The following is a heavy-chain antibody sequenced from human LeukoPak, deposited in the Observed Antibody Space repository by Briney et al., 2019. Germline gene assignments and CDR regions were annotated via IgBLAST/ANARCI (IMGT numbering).Heavy chain of an antibody. V-gene: IGHV4-59*08. CDR3: ARHLPECISSGGSCYQGEDAFDI. J-gene: IGHJ3*02. Sequence: SETLSLTCTVSGGSISSYYWSWIRQPPGKGLEWIGYIYYSGSTNYNPSLKSRVTISADTSKNQFSLKLSSVTAADTAVYYWARHLPECISSGGSCYQGEDAFDIWGQGTMVTVSS. D-gene: IGHD2-15*01. CDR2: IYYSGST. CDR1: GGSISSYY.